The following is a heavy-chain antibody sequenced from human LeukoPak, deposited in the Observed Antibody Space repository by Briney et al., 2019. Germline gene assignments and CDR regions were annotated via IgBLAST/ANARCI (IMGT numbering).Heavy chain of an antibody. Sequence: GGSLRLSCTASGFTFGDYAMSWFRQAPGKGLEWVGFIRSKTYGGTTESAASVKGRFTISRDDSKSIAYLQMNGLKTEDTAVYYCTRGSYSFDYWGQGSLVTVSS. CDR3: TRGSYSFDY. D-gene: IGHD5-18*01. CDR1: GFTFGDYA. CDR2: IRSKTYGGTT. J-gene: IGHJ4*02. V-gene: IGHV3-49*03.